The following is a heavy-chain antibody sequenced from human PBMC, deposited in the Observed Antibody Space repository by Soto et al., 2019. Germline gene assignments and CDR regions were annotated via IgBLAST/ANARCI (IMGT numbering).Heavy chain of an antibody. Sequence: PSETLSLTCSVSAVTMSYGAYSWNWIRQSPGKGLEWLGYISHRDTTYYNPSFRRRLSLSIDRTWNQFFLSVSSMTAADKAVYYCGRGGGYDSFDFWGQGIQVTVSS. V-gene: IGHV4-30-2*06. CDR3: GRGGGYDSFDF. D-gene: IGHD2-15*01. CDR1: AVTMSYGAYS. CDR2: ISHRDTT. J-gene: IGHJ4*02.